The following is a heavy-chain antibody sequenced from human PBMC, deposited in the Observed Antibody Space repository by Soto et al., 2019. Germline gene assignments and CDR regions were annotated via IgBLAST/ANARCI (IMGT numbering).Heavy chain of an antibody. J-gene: IGHJ6*02. CDR2: ISHGGSP. CDR1: GGSVSSGVFS. CDR3: ARGHPYYAMDV. V-gene: IGHV4-30-2*01. Sequence: SETLSLTCAVSGGSVSSGVFSWNWIRQPPGQGLEWIGYISHGGSPHYTPSLRSRVSISVDRSTNVISLNLTSMTPADTAVYFCARGHPYYAMDVWGQATTVTVSS.